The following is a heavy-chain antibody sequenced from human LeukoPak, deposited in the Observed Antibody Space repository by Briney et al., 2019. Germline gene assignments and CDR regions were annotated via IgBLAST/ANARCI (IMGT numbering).Heavy chain of an antibody. CDR3: ARQRGCSSTSCLLWLDP. CDR1: GGSISSSSYY. J-gene: IGHJ5*02. Sequence: SETLSLTCTVSGGSISSSSYYWGWIRQPPGKGLEWIGTIYYSGSTYYNPSLKSRVTIPVDTSKNQFSLKLSSVTAADTAVYYCARQRGCSSTSCLLWLDPWGQGTLVTVPS. D-gene: IGHD2-2*01. CDR2: IYYSGST. V-gene: IGHV4-39*01.